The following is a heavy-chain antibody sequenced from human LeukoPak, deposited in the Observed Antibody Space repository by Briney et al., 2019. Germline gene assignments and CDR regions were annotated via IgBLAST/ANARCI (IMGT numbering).Heavy chain of an antibody. CDR2: IYTSGST. D-gene: IGHD6-19*01. V-gene: IGHV4-4*07. CDR1: GGSISSYY. J-gene: IGHJ3*02. CDR3: ARVGQWLRTPNDAFDI. Sequence: PSETLSLTCTVSGGSISSYYWSWIRQPAGKGLEWIGRIYTSGSTNYNPSLKSRVTMSVDTSKNQFSQKLSSVTAADTAVYYCARVGQWLRTPNDAFDIWGQGTMVTVSS.